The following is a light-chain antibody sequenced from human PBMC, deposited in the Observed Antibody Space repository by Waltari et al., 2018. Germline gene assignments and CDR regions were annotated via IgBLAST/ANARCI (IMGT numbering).Light chain of an antibody. J-gene: IGKJ4*01. Sequence: AIRITQSPSSLSASTGDRVTITCRASQGISSYVAWYQQKPGKAPKLLIYAASTLQSGVPSRFSGSGSGTDFTLTISCLQSEDFATYYCQQYYSYPPTFGGGTKVEIK. CDR1: QGISSY. CDR3: QQYYSYPPT. CDR2: AAS. V-gene: IGKV1-8*01.